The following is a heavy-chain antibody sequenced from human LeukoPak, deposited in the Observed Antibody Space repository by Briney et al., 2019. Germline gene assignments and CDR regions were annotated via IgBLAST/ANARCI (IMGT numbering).Heavy chain of an antibody. Sequence: ASVKVSCKASGYTFTSYDINWVRQATGQGLEWMGWMNPNSGNTGYAQKFQGRVTMTRNTSISTAYMELSSLRSEDTAVYYCAAGYCSSTSCSGDYYYGMDVWGQGTTVTVSS. D-gene: IGHD2-2*01. CDR3: AAGYCSSTSCSGDYYYGMDV. V-gene: IGHV1-8*01. CDR1: GYTFTSYD. CDR2: MNPNSGNT. J-gene: IGHJ6*02.